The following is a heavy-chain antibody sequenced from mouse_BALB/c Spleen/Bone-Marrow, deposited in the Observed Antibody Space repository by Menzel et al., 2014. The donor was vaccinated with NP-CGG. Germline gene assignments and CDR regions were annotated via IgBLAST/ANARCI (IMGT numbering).Heavy chain of an antibody. D-gene: IGHD2-2*01. CDR3: ARINGYDY. Sequence: QVQLQQSGAELVKPGASVKLSCKASGYTFTSYWMHWVKQRPGQGLEWIGEIDPSTGRTDYNKKFKSQATLTADKSSSTAYMHLSSLTSEDSAVYYCARINGYDYWGQGTTLTVSS. V-gene: IGHV1S81*02. CDR1: GYTFTSYW. J-gene: IGHJ2*01. CDR2: IDPSTGRT.